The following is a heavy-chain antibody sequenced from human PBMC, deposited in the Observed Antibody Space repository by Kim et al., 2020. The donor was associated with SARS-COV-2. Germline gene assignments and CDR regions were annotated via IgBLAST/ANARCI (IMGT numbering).Heavy chain of an antibody. V-gene: IGHV3-23*01. CDR2: ISWDGTRT. CDR1: GFTFSTSP. D-gene: IGHD1-26*01. J-gene: IGHJ4*02. Sequence: GGSLRLSCVASGFTFSTSPMGWVRQAPGKGLEWVSRISWDGTRTYYADSVKGRVTISSDKSKNMLYLHMNSLRVEDTAVYYCAKGVINSGFDYWGQGTQVTVSS. CDR3: AKGVINSGFDY.